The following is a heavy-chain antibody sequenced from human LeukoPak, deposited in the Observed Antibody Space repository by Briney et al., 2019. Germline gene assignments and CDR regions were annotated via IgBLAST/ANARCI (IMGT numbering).Heavy chain of an antibody. CDR3: ARNLHDY. J-gene: IGHJ4*02. CDR2: ISGGGGST. CDR1: GFTFTSYS. V-gene: IGHV3-23*01. Sequence: GGSLRLSCAASGFTFTSYSMNWVRQAPGKGLEWVSTISGGGGSTYYADSVKGRFTISRDNSKNTLYLQVNSLRAEDTAVYYCARNLHDYWGQGTLATVSS.